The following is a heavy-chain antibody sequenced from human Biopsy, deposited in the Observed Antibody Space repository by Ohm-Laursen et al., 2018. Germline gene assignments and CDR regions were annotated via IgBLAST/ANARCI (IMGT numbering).Heavy chain of an antibody. CDR3: ARGYAGLYEAFDF. V-gene: IGHV4-59*07. CDR2: IYNDVST. Sequence: SDTLSLTCPVSGGSISSYYWMWIRQPPGKGLEWIGNIYNDVSTKYNPSLRSRVTISADKSTNQFSLKLRSVTAADTAVYYCARGYAGLYEAFDFWGQGTVVTVAS. D-gene: IGHD5-18*01. J-gene: IGHJ3*01. CDR1: GGSISSYY.